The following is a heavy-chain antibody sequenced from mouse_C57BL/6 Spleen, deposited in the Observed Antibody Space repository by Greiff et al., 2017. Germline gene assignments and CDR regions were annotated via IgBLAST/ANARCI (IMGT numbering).Heavy chain of an antibody. CDR2: IYPGDGDT. J-gene: IGHJ3*01. Sequence: QVQLQQSGAELVKPGASVKISCKASGYAFSSYWMNWVKQRPGTGLEWIGQIYPGDGDTNYNGKFKGKATLTADKSSSTAYMQLSSLTSEDSAVYFCARSGDGYYMFAYWGQGTLVTVSA. CDR1: GYAFSSYW. CDR3: ARSGDGYYMFAY. V-gene: IGHV1-80*01. D-gene: IGHD2-3*01.